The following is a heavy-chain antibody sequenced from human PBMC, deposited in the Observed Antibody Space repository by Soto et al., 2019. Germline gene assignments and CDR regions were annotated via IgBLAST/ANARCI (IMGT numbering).Heavy chain of an antibody. Sequence: SVKVSCKASGFTFTSSAVQWVRQARGQRLEWIGWIVVGSGNTNYAQKFQERVTITRDMSTSTAYMELSSLRSEDTAVYYCAADYYDSSGSYLTNAFDIWGQGTMVTVSS. J-gene: IGHJ3*02. CDR3: AADYYDSSGSYLTNAFDI. D-gene: IGHD3-22*01. V-gene: IGHV1-58*01. CDR1: GFTFTSSA. CDR2: IVVGSGNT.